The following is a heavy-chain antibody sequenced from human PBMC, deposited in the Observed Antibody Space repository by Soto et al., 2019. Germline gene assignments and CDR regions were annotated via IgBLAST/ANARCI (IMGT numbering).Heavy chain of an antibody. CDR3: ARDQYSSGWYILGYFDY. D-gene: IGHD6-19*01. Sequence: GGSLRLSCAASGFNFSSYSMNWVRQAPGKGLEWVAVISYDGSNKYYADSVKGRFTISRDNSKNTLYLQMNSLRAEDTAVYYCARDQYSSGWYILGYFDYWGQGTLVTVSS. CDR2: ISYDGSNK. CDR1: GFNFSSYS. V-gene: IGHV3-30*03. J-gene: IGHJ4*02.